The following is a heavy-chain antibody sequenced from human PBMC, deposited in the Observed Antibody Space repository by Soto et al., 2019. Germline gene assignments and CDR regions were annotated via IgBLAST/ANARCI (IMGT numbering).Heavy chain of an antibody. J-gene: IGHJ6*02. CDR1: GFTFSSYA. V-gene: IGHV3-23*01. Sequence: EVQLLESGGGLVQPGGSLRLSCAASGFTFSSYAMSWVRQAPGKGLEWVSAISGSVRSTYYAESVKGRFTISRDNSKNTLYLKMNSLRAEDTAIYYCAKSPGSGWAYYYYGMDVWGQGTTVTVSS. CDR3: AKSPGSGWAYYYYGMDV. D-gene: IGHD6-19*01. CDR2: ISGSVRST.